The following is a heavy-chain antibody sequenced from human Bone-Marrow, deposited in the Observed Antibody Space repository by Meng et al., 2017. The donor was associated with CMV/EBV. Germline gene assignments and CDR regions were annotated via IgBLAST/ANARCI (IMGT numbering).Heavy chain of an antibody. CDR3: AKLSGSGTTSSGYHYAFDS. CDR2: IYYSGST. Sequence: VRLQESGPGLVKPSQTLSLTCSVSGDSINSGDYYWSWIRQPPGKGLEWIGYIYYSGSTYYNPSLESRLTISVDTSKNQFSLNLSSVTAADTAVYFCAKLSGSGTTSSGYHYAFDSWGQGTLVTVSS. CDR1: GDSINSGDYY. V-gene: IGHV4-30-4*08. J-gene: IGHJ4*02. D-gene: IGHD3-22*01.